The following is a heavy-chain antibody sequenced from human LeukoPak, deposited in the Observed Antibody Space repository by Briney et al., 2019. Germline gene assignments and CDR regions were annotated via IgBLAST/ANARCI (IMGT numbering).Heavy chain of an antibody. D-gene: IGHD6-13*01. J-gene: IGHJ4*02. CDR3: AKDTYSSFDY. Sequence: GGSLRLSCAASGFTFSSYWMSWVRQAPGKGLEWVANIKQDGSEKYYVDSVKGRFTISRDNSKNTLYLQMNSLRAEDTAVYYCAKDTYSSFDYWGQGTLVTVSS. CDR2: IKQDGSEK. V-gene: IGHV3-7*03. CDR1: GFTFSSYW.